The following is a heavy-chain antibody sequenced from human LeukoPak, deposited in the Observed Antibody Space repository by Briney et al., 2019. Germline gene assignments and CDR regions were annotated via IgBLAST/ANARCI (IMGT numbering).Heavy chain of an antibody. Sequence: GGSLRLSCPASGFIFSRYWMSWVRQAPGKGLEWVANIKEDGSDKYYVDSVKGRFTISRDNSKNSLYLQMNSLRAEDTAVYYSARVITVYNDYEEVAEYFQHWGQGTLVIVSS. CDR3: ARVITVYNDYEEVAEYFQH. CDR2: IKEDGSDK. D-gene: IGHD4-17*01. CDR1: GFIFSRYW. V-gene: IGHV3-7*01. J-gene: IGHJ1*01.